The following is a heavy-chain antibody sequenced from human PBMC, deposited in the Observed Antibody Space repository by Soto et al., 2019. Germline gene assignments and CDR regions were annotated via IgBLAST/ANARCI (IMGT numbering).Heavy chain of an antibody. CDR3: ARVVRGVISWFDP. CDR2: INAGNGNT. V-gene: IGHV1-3*01. CDR1: GYTFTSYA. J-gene: IGHJ5*02. Sequence: ASVKVSFEASGYTFTSYAMHWVRQSPGQRLEWMGWINAGNGNTKYSQKFQGRVTITRDTSASTAYMELSSLRSEDTAVYYCARVVRGVISWFDPWGQGTLVTVSS. D-gene: IGHD3-10*01.